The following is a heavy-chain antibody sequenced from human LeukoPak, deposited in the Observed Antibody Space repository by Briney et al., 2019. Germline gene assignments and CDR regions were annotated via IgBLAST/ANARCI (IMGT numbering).Heavy chain of an antibody. D-gene: IGHD6-19*01. J-gene: IGHJ5*02. CDR2: INHSGST. V-gene: IGHV4-34*01. CDR3: ARRPIAAVVRGYNWFDP. Sequence: SETLSLTCAVYGGSFSGYYWSWIRQPPGKGLEWIGDINHSGSTNYNPSLKSRVTISVDTSKNQFSLKLSSVTAADTAVYYCARRPIAAVVRGYNWFDPWGQGTLVTVSS. CDR1: GGSFSGYY.